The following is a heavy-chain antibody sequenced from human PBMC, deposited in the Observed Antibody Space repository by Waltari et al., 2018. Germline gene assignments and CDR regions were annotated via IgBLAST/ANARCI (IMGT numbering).Heavy chain of an antibody. D-gene: IGHD6-6*01. J-gene: IGHJ3*02. Sequence: QVQLVQSGAEVKKPGSSVKVSCKASGGTFSSYAISWVRQAPGQGLEWMGRTNPIFGTANYAQKFQGRVTITADKSTSTAYMELSSLRSEDTAVYYCARSEYLQNAFDIWGQGTMATV. CDR1: GGTFSSYA. CDR3: ARSEYLQNAFDI. V-gene: IGHV1-69*14. CDR2: TNPIFGTA.